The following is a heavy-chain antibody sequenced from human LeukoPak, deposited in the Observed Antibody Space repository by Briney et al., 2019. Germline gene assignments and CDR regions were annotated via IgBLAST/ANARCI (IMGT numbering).Heavy chain of an antibody. CDR1: GGTFSSYA. CDR2: IIPILGIA. D-gene: IGHD3-22*01. Sequence: SVKVSCKASGGTFSSYAISWVRQAPGQGLEWMGRIIPILGIANYAQKFQGRVTMTTDTSTSTAYMELRSLRSDDTAVYYCARGPYYYDNRACFDPWGQGTLVTVSS. CDR3: ARGPYYYDNRACFDP. J-gene: IGHJ5*02. V-gene: IGHV1-69*04.